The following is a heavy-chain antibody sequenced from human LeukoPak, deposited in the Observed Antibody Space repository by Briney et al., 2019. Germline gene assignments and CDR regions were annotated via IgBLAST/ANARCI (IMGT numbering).Heavy chain of an antibody. J-gene: IGHJ4*02. CDR2: VNHSGST. CDR3: ASMRGALDRLDFDIDY. CDR1: GGSFSGYY. D-gene: IGHD3-16*01. V-gene: IGHV4-34*01. Sequence: SETLSLTCAVYGGSFSGYYWSWIRQPPGKGLEWIGEVNHSGSTNYNPSLKGRVTISVDTSKNQFSLKLSSVTAADTAVYYCASMRGALDRLDFDIDYWGQGTLVTVSS.